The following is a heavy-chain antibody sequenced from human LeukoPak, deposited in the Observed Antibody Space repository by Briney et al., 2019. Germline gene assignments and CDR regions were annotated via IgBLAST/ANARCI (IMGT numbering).Heavy chain of an antibody. CDR1: GFTFSSYW. V-gene: IGHV3-74*01. CDR2: IDSDGSRT. CDR3: AREATYYDILTGYLNWFDP. D-gene: IGHD3-9*01. Sequence: GSLRLSCAASGFTFSSYWMHWVRQAPRKGLVWVSRIDSDGSRTSYADSVKGRFTISRDNTNNTLYLQLNSLRAEDTAVYYCAREATYYDILTGYLNWFDPWGQGTLVTVSS. J-gene: IGHJ5*02.